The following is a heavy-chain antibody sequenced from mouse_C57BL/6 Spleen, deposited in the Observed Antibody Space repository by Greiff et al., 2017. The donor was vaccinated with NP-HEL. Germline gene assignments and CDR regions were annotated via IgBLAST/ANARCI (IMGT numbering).Heavy chain of an antibody. CDR2: IDPSDSYP. V-gene: IGHV1-69*01. CDR3: ARSGDYDDWFAY. D-gene: IGHD2-4*01. J-gene: IGHJ3*01. CDR1: GYTFTSYW. Sequence: QVQLQQPGAELVMPGASVKLSCKASGYTFTSYWMHWVKQRPGQGLEWIGEIDPSDSYPNYNPKFKGKSTLTVDKSSSTAYMQLSSLTSEDSAVYYCARSGDYDDWFAYWGQGTRVTVSA.